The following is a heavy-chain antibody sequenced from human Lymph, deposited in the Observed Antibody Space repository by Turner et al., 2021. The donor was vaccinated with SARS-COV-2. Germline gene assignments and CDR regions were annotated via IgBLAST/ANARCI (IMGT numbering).Heavy chain of an antibody. CDR2: ISSSSSYI. CDR1: GFPFSTYS. V-gene: IGHV3-21*01. J-gene: IGHJ4*02. CDR3: ARDIPTTADYFDY. D-gene: IGHD4-17*01. Sequence: EVQLVESGGGLVQPGGSLRLSCAASGFPFSTYSMNWVRQAPGKGLEWISSISSSSSYIYYADSVKGRFTISRDDAKNSLYLQMNSLRAEDTAVYYCARDIPTTADYFDYWGQGTLVTVSS.